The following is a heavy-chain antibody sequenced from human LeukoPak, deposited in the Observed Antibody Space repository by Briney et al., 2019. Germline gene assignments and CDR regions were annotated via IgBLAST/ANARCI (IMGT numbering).Heavy chain of an antibody. V-gene: IGHV4-30-4*08. J-gene: IGHJ4*02. CDR3: ASLSTGTSYDY. D-gene: IGHD1-1*01. Sequence: SETLSLTCTVSGGSISSSSYYWGWIRQPPGKGLEWIGYIYYSGSTYYNPSLKSRVTISVDTSKNQSSLKLSSVTAADTAVYYCASLSTGTSYDYWGQGTLVTVSS. CDR2: IYYSGST. CDR1: GGSISSSSYY.